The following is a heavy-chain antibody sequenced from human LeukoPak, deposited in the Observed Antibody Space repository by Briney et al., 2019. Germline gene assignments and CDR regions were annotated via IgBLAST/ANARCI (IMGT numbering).Heavy chain of an antibody. J-gene: IGHJ6*03. CDR1: GYPINNAYY. D-gene: IGHD2-2*01. V-gene: IGHV4-38-2*01. CDR2: LYHPDST. CDR3: ARQYDSYFYYYLDL. Sequence: PSETLSLTCGVSGYPINNAYYWVWIRQPPGKGLEWIGSLYHPDSTYHNPSLKSRATMSVDTSRNQFSLRLSFVTAADTAVYYCARQYDSYFYYYLDLWGTGTTVTVSS.